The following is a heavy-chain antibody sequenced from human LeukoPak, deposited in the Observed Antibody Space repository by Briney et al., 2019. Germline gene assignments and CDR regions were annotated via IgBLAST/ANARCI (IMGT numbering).Heavy chain of an antibody. V-gene: IGHV3-53*01. CDR3: AREPSPDYYYGMDV. CDR2: IYSGGST. J-gene: IGHJ6*04. CDR1: GFTVSSNY. Sequence: GGSLRLSCAASGFTVSSNYMSWVRQAPGKGLEWVSVIYSGGSTYYADSVKGRFTISRDNSKNTLYLQMNSLRAEDTAVYYCAREPSPDYYYGMDVWGKGTTVIVSS.